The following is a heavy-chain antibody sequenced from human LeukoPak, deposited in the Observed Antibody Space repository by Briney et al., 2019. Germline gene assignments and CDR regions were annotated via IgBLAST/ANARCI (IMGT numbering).Heavy chain of an antibody. Sequence: GGSLRLSCAASGFTFSGSGMHWVRQASGEGLEWVGRIRSKANNYATAYAASVKGRFTISRDDSKNTAYLQMNSLKTEDTAVYYCTMLGDYWGQGTLVTVSS. J-gene: IGHJ4*02. D-gene: IGHD3-16*01. CDR3: TMLGDY. CDR2: IRSKANNYAT. CDR1: GFTFSGSG. V-gene: IGHV3-73*01.